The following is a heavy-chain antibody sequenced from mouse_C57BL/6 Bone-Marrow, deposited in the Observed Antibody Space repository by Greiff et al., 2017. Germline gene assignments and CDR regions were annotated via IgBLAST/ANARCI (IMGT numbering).Heavy chain of an antibody. D-gene: IGHD2-3*01. CDR1: GYTFTSYG. J-gene: IGHJ3*01. CDR2: IYPRSGNT. CDR3: ARRGDGYYVGFAY. V-gene: IGHV1-81*01. Sequence: QVQLQQSGAELARPGASVKLSCKASGYTFTSYGISWVKQSTGQGLEWIGEIYPRSGNTYYNEKFKSKATLTVDKSSSTAYMQLSSLTSEDSAVYYCARRGDGYYVGFAYWGQGTLVTVSA.